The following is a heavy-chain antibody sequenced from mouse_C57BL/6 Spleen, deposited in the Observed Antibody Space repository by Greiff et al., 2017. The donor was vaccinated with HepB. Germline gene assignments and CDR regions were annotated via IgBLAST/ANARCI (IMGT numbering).Heavy chain of an antibody. CDR1: GYTFTSYW. CDR3: MITTSDWYFDV. V-gene: IGHV1-7*01. J-gene: IGHJ1*03. Sequence: QVQLKESGAELAKPGASVKLSCKASGYTFTSYWMHWVKQRPGQGLEWIGYINPSSGYTKYNQKFKDKATLTADKSSSTAYIQLSSLTYEDSAVYYCMITTSDWYFDVWGTGTTVTVSS. D-gene: IGHD2-4*01. CDR2: INPSSGYT.